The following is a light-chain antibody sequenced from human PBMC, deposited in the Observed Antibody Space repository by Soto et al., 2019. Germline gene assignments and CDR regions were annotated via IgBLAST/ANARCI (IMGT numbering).Light chain of an antibody. CDR2: EVS. Sequence: QSALTQPASVSGSPGQSITISCTGTNNDVGRYNYVSWYQQHPEKAPKLIIFEVSNRPSRVSNRFSGSKSGNTASLTISGLQADDEADYYCRSYTTSPTSLVFGGGTKLTVL. CDR3: RSYTTSPTSLV. J-gene: IGLJ2*01. CDR1: NNDVGRYNY. V-gene: IGLV2-14*01.